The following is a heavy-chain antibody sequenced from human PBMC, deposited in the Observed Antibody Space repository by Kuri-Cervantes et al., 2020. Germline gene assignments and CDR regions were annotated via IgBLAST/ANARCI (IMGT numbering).Heavy chain of an antibody. Sequence: GGSLRLSCAASGFTFSSYAMSWVRQAPGKGLEWVSAISGSGGSTYYADSVKGRFAISRDNSKNTVYLQTNSLRADDTAVYYCARVAAAGIQYWGQGTLVTVSS. CDR1: GFTFSSYA. CDR2: ISGSGGST. V-gene: IGHV3-23*01. J-gene: IGHJ4*02. CDR3: ARVAAAGIQY. D-gene: IGHD6-13*01.